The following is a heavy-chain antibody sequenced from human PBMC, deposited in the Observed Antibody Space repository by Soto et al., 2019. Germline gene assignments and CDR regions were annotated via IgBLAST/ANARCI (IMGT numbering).Heavy chain of an antibody. CDR1: GGSINTYY. CDR3: ARDPRGGGLDGMDV. D-gene: IGHD6-25*01. CDR2: IYYSGGT. J-gene: IGHJ6*02. Sequence: PSETLSLTCTVSGGSINTYYWTWIRQPPGKGLEWIGYIYYSGGTNYHTSLKSRVTISVDTSKNQFSLKLSSVTAADTAVYYCARDPRGGGLDGMDVWGQGTTVTVSS. V-gene: IGHV4-59*01.